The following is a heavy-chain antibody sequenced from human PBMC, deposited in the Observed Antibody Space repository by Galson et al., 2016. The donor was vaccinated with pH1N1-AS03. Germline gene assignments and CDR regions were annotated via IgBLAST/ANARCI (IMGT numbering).Heavy chain of an antibody. V-gene: IGHV5-51*01. Sequence: QSGAEVKQPGDSLRISCKTSGYLFTNYWIGWVRQMPGKGLEWMGIFYPSDSDARYSSSFQGQVTISADKSITTAHLQWGSLKASDTGMYFCARHRQSETYSEPFDIWGQGTMVTVSS. CDR1: GYLFTNYW. CDR3: ARHRQSETYSEPFDI. J-gene: IGHJ3*02. CDR2: FYPSDSDA. D-gene: IGHD2-21*01.